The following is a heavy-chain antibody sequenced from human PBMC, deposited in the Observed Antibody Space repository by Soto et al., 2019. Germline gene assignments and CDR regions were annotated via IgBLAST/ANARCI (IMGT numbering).Heavy chain of an antibody. CDR1: GFTFGTTD. V-gene: IGHV3-23*01. D-gene: IGHD3-10*01. J-gene: IGHJ5*02. CDR2: IDDSGGIT. Sequence: QLLQSGGGLVQPGGSLTLSCAASGFTFGTTDMSWVRQAPGEGLEWVSTIDDSGGITYYADSVKGRFTISRDNSRKPVYLQMNSLLGDDTALYYCVKNSGWFNTWGQGALVTVSS. CDR3: VKNSGWFNT.